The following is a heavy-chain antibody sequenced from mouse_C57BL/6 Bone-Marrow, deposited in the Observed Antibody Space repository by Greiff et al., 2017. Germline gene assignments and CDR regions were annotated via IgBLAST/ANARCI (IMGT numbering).Heavy chain of an antibody. CDR2: INPSSGYT. V-gene: IGHV1-4*01. CDR3: ARDEYDADGFDY. Sequence: VQLQQSGAELARPGASVKMSCKASGYTFTSYTMHWVKQRPGQGLEWIGYINPSSGYTKYNQKFKDKATLTADKSSSTAYMQLSSLTSEDSAGYYCARDEYDADGFDYWGQGTTLTVSS. CDR1: GYTFTSYT. J-gene: IGHJ2*01. D-gene: IGHD2-4*01.